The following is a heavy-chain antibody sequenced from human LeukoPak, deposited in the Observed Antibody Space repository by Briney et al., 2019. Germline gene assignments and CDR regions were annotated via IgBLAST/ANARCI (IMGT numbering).Heavy chain of an antibody. CDR1: GFTFSSYW. CDR2: IKQDGSEK. V-gene: IGHV3-7*01. CDR3: ASKTTTNSSPIDY. D-gene: IGHD6-13*01. Sequence: GGSLRLSCAASGFTFSSYWMSWVRQAPGKGLEWVANIKQDGSEKYYVDSVKGRFTISRDNAKNSLYLQMNSLRAEDTAVYYCASKTTTNSSPIDYWGQGTLVTVSS. J-gene: IGHJ4*02.